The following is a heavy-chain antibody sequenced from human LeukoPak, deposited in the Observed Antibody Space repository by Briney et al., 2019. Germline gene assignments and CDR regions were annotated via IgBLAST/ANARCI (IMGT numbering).Heavy chain of an antibody. Sequence: SETLSLTCTVSGGSISSYYWSWIRQPAGKGLESIGHISTSGSTNYNPSLKSRVTMSVDTSKNQFSLKLSSVTAADTAVYYCARGSITMVRGVIIDYYYYYMDVWGKGTTVTISS. CDR2: ISTSGST. V-gene: IGHV4-4*07. J-gene: IGHJ6*03. D-gene: IGHD3-10*01. CDR1: GGSISSYY. CDR3: ARGSITMVRGVIIDYYYYYMDV.